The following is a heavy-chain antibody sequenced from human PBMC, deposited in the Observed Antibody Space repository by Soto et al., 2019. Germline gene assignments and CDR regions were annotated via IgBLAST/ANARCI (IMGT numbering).Heavy chain of an antibody. D-gene: IGHD1-26*01. V-gene: IGHV1-69*06. CDR3: ASSGSQNAFDI. J-gene: IGHJ3*02. CDR1: GVTFSSYA. CDR2: IIPIFGTA. Sequence: SVKVSCKASGVTFSSYAISWVRQAPGQGLEWMGGIIPIFGTANYAQKFQGRVTITADKSTSTAYMELSSLRSEDTAVYYCASSGSQNAFDIWGQGTMVTVSS.